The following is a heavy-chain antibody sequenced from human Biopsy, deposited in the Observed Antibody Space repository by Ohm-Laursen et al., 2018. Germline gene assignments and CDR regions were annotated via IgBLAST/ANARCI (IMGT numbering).Heavy chain of an antibody. J-gene: IGHJ5*02. D-gene: IGHD3-22*01. V-gene: IGHV4-39*01. CDR1: GGSISNNNYY. CDR3: ARDYDTSGYYYVS. CDR2: TFYRGST. Sequence: SETLSLTCTVSGGSISNNNYYWGWIRQPPGKGLEWIGSTFYRGSTNYKPSLKSRVNISVDTSKNQFSLKLNSATAADTAVYYCARDYDTSGYYYVSWGQGTLVTVSS.